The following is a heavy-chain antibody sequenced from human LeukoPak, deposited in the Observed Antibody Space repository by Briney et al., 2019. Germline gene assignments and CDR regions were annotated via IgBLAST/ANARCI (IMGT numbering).Heavy chain of an antibody. J-gene: IGHJ3*02. CDR1: GFTFDDYA. CDR2: ISWNSGTI. Sequence: GRSLRLSCAASGFTFDDYAMHWVRQAPGKGLEWVSGISWNSGTIGYADSVKGRFTISRDNAKNSLYLQMHSLRAEDTAFYFCAKDVTGTGAFDIWGQGTMGTVSS. D-gene: IGHD1-7*01. V-gene: IGHV3-9*01. CDR3: AKDVTGTGAFDI.